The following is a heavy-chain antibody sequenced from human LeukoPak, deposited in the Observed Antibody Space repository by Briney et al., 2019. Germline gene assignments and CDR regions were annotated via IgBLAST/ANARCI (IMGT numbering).Heavy chain of an antibody. CDR1: GDSISSYY. V-gene: IGHV4-4*09. CDR3: ARLTRLSTSPDRYYLDY. J-gene: IGHJ4*02. Sequence: SETLSLTCTVSGDSISSYYWSWIRQPPGKGLEWIGYIYTSGGTNYIPSLKGRATISIDTSKNQFSLKLSSVTAADSAVYYCARLTRLSTSPDRYYLDYWGQGTLVTVSS. CDR2: IYTSGGT. D-gene: IGHD6-6*01.